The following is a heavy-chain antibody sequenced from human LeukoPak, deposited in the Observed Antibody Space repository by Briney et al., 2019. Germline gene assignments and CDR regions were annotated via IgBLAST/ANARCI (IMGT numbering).Heavy chain of an antibody. J-gene: IGHJ4*02. D-gene: IGHD6-19*01. CDR3: AKNVPYSSGWYSDY. CDR2: INPNSGCT. V-gene: IGHV1-2*02. Sequence: ASVKVSCKASGYTFTSYYMHWVRQAPGQGLEWMGWINPNSGCTNYAQKVQGRVTMTRDTPISTDYMELSRLTSDDTAVYYCAKNVPYSSGWYSDYWGQGTLVTVSS. CDR1: GYTFTSYY.